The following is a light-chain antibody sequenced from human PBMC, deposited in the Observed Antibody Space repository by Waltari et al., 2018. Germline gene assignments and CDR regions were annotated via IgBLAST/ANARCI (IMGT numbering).Light chain of an antibody. Sequence: QSALTQPASVSRSPGQSITISCTGSSSSVGDYNYVTWYHQHPGKAPNLIIYEVNNRASGVADRFSGSKSGHTASLTISGLQAEDEADYYCSSYTSSSSLFGGGTKLTVL. J-gene: IGLJ2*01. V-gene: IGLV2-14*01. CDR2: EVN. CDR1: SSSVGDYNY. CDR3: SSYTSSSSL.